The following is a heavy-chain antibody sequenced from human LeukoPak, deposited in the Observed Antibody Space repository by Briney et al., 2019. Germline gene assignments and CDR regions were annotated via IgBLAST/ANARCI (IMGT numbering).Heavy chain of an antibody. J-gene: IGHJ5*02. Sequence: PGGSLRLSCTASGFTFSSYGMSWVRQAPGKGLDWVSAISGSGGSTYYADSVKGRFSISRDNSKNTLYLQMNSLRAEDTAVYYCARDLPSGSYFHWFDPWGQGTLVTVSS. CDR3: ARDLPSGSYFHWFDP. CDR1: GFTFSSYG. V-gene: IGHV3-23*01. CDR2: ISGSGGST. D-gene: IGHD1-26*01.